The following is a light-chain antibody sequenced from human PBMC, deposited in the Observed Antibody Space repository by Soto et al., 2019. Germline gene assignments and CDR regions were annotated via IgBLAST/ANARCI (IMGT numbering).Light chain of an antibody. CDR3: QQYSNFPWT. Sequence: DIQMTQSPSTLSASVGDRVTISCRASQSISSWLAWYQQKPGKAPKLLIYKASNLESGVPSRFSGSGSGTEFTLTFSSLQVDDFATYYCQQYSNFPWTFGQGTRVEIK. V-gene: IGKV1-5*03. J-gene: IGKJ1*01. CDR1: QSISSW. CDR2: KAS.